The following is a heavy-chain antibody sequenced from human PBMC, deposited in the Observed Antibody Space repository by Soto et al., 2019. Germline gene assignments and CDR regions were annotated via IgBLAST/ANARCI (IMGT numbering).Heavy chain of an antibody. Sequence: PGGCVRQCCAAGGFAVSSYWLSWVRRAPGKGLEWVAHIKGDGSGIEFLDSVKGRVTISRDNAKNSLFMQMTSLRADDTAVYYCARGHYGLDVWGQGTTVTVSS. V-gene: IGHV3-7*05. CDR1: GFAVSSYW. CDR3: ARGHYGLDV. J-gene: IGHJ6*02. CDR2: IKGDGSGI.